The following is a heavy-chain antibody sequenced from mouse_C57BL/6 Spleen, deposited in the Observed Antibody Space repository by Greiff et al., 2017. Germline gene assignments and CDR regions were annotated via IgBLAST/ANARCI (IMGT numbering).Heavy chain of an antibody. Sequence: QVQLQQPVAELVMPGASVKLSCKASGYTFTSYWMHWVKQRPGQGLEWIGEIDPSDSYTNYTQKFKGKSTLTVDKSSSTAYMQLSSLTSEDSAVYYCARLQLGRGYWGQASLVTVSA. J-gene: IGHJ3*01. V-gene: IGHV1-69*01. CDR2: IDPSDSYT. CDR3: ARLQLGRGY. D-gene: IGHD4-1*02. CDR1: GYTFTSYW.